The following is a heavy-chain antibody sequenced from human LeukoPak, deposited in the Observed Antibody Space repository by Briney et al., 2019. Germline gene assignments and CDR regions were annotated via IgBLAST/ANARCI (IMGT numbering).Heavy chain of an antibody. D-gene: IGHD6-13*01. CDR3: AKDMAAATSDALDI. Sequence: GRSLRLSCAASGFTFDDYAMHWVRQAPGKGLEWVSGISWNSGSIGYADSVKGRFTISRDNAKNSLYLQMNSLRAEDTALYYCAKDMAAATSDALDIWGQGTMVTVSS. J-gene: IGHJ3*02. V-gene: IGHV3-9*01. CDR1: GFTFDDYA. CDR2: ISWNSGSI.